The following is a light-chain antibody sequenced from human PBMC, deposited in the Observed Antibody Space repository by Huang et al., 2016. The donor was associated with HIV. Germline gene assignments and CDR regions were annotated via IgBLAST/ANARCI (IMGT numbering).Light chain of an antibody. V-gene: IGKV3-11*01. J-gene: IGKJ3*01. Sequence: EIVLTQSPATLSLSPGERATLSCRASQSISTYLAWFQPKPGQAPRLLIYDASNRATGIPARFSGSGSGTDFTLTISSLEPEDFAVYYCQQRFTFGPGTKVDIK. CDR3: QQRFT. CDR1: QSISTY. CDR2: DAS.